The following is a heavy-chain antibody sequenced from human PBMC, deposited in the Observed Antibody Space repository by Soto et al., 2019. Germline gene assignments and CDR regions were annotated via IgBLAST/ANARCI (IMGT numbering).Heavy chain of an antibody. Sequence: NPSETLSLTCTVSGGSISSGDYYWSWIRQPPGKGLEWIGYIYYSGSTYYNPSLKSRVTISVDTSKNQFSLKLSSVTAADTAVYYCARVFTDYYDRSGYVARIEYFHHWGQGTLVTVSS. CDR1: GGSISSGDYY. J-gene: IGHJ1*01. CDR2: IYYSGST. V-gene: IGHV4-30-4*01. D-gene: IGHD3-22*01. CDR3: ARVFTDYYDRSGYVARIEYFHH.